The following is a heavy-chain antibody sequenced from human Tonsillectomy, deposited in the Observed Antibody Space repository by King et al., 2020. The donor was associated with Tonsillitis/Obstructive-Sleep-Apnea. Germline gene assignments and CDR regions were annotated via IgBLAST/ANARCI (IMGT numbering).Heavy chain of an antibody. CDR2: IESKTDGGTT. J-gene: IGHJ6*03. D-gene: IGHD3-3*01. CDR3: TTHDFWSGFTLYYYYYMDV. Sequence: VQLVESGGGLVKPGGSLRLSCAASVFTFSNAWMSWVRQAPWNGLEWGGRIESKTDGGTTDYAAPVKGRFTISGDDSKNTLYLQMNSLKTEDTAVYYCTTHDFWSGFTLYYYYYMDVWGKGTTVTVSS. CDR1: VFTFSNAW. V-gene: IGHV3-15*04.